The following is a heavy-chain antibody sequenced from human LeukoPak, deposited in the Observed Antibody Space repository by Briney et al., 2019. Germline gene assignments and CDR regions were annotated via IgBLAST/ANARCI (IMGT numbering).Heavy chain of an antibody. CDR2: VNPSHSYT. Sequence: PGGSLRLSCVASGFTFRTYAMNWVRQAPGKGLEWVSSVNPSHSYTYYADSVKGRFTISRDNAKNSLFLQMNDLRAEDTAVYYCVRDRDYYDSHSFSPDAFAFWGQGAMVTVSS. D-gene: IGHD3-22*01. V-gene: IGHV3-21*01. CDR3: VRDRDYYDSHSFSPDAFAF. CDR1: GFTFRTYA. J-gene: IGHJ3*01.